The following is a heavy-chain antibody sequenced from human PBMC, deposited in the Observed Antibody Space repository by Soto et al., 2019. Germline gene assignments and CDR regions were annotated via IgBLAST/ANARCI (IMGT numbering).Heavy chain of an antibody. Sequence: SLHFFCXGSVITFSGYAGSLVRQAPGQGLEWMGGIIPIFGTANYAQKFQGRVTITADESTSTAYMELSSLRSEDTAVYYCAREGITMVPAGHYYYGMDVWGQGTTVTVSS. CDR1: VITFSGYA. J-gene: IGHJ6*02. D-gene: IGHD3-10*01. CDR2: IIPIFGTA. V-gene: IGHV1-69*13. CDR3: AREGITMVPAGHYYYGMDV.